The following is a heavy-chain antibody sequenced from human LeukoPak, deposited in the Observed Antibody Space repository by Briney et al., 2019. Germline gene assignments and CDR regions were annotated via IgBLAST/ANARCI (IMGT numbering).Heavy chain of an antibody. D-gene: IGHD6-19*01. CDR3: ARRNHVAGTGGWFDP. Sequence: GASVKVSCKASGYTFTGYYIHWVRQAPGQGLEWMGTINPSGGSTTYAQKFQGRVTMTRDTSTSTIYMELNSLTSEDTAMYYCARRNHVAGTGGWFDPWGHGTLVTVSS. CDR1: GYTFTGYY. J-gene: IGHJ5*02. CDR2: INPSGGST. V-gene: IGHV1-46*01.